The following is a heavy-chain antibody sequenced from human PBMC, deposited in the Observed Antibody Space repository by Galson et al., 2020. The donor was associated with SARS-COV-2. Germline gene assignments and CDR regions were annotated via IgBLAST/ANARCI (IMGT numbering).Heavy chain of an antibody. CDR3: VRGGMGGGYCSSTSCLDV. CDR1: GFTFGNYS. J-gene: IGHJ6*04. CDR2: ISSRSSYI. V-gene: IGHV3-21*01. Sequence: GSLRLSCAASGFTFGNYSMNWVRQAPGKGLEWVSSISSRSSYIYYADSLKGRFTISRDNAKNSLYLQMNSLRAEDTAVYYCVRGGMGGGYCSSTSCLDVWGKGTTVTVSS. D-gene: IGHD2-2*03.